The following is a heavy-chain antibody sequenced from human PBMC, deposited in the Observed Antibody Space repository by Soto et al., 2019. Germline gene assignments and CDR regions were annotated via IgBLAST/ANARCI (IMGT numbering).Heavy chain of an antibody. CDR3: ARDRGVAPPVAGNTHYYYYMDV. CDR2: ISAYNGNT. J-gene: IGHJ6*03. V-gene: IGHV1-18*01. CDR1: GYSFTNYG. Sequence: QDQLVQSGVEVKKPGASVKVSCKASGYSFTNYGITWVRQAPGQGFEWMGWISAYNGNTNYAQKFQGRVTMTTDASTSTAYLALRSLRSDDTAVYYCARDRGVAPPVAGNTHYYYYMDVWGNGTTVTVSS. D-gene: IGHD6-19*01.